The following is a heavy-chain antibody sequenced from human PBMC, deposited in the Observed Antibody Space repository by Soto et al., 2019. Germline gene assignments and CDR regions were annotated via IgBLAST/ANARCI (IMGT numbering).Heavy chain of an antibody. J-gene: IGHJ3*02. V-gene: IGHV1-46*03. CDR3: ARVESGYSSGWYRGAFDI. CDR1: GYTFTSYY. CDR2: INPSGGST. D-gene: IGHD6-19*01. Sequence: QVQLVQSGAEVKKPGASVKVSCKASGYTFTSYYMHWVRQAPGQGLEWMGIINPSGGSTSYAQKFQGGVPMTRDTSTRTVYMELSSLRSEDTAVYYCARVESGYSSGWYRGAFDIWGQGTMVTVSS.